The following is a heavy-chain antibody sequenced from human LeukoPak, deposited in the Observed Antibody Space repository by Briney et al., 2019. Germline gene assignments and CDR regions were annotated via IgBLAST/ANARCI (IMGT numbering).Heavy chain of an antibody. CDR1: GVSISSYY. D-gene: IGHD2-15*01. CDR3: ARVDGSCSGGSCPSGNWFDP. J-gene: IGHJ5*02. V-gene: IGHV4-59*08. Sequence: SETLSLTCTVSGVSISSYYWSWLRQPPGKGLEWVGYIYYSGSTNYNPSLKSRVTISVDTSKNQFSLKLNSVTAADTAVYYCARVDGSCSGGSCPSGNWFDPWGQGTLVTVSS. CDR2: IYYSGST.